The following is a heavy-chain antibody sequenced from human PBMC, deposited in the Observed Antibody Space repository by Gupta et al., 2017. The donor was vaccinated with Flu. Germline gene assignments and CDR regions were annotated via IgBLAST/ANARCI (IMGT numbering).Heavy chain of an antibody. CDR3: ARDCSGGDNCYHHFDF. V-gene: IGHV3-21*02. CDR1: GFTFSTYT. Sequence: EVPPVASGGGLVKPGGSLSLSCAASGFTFSTYTMTSLRQAPGKGLEWVSSISSSSNYIYYADSLKGRFTISRDNAKNSLYLQMNSLRAEDTAVYYCARDCSGGDNCYHHFDFWGQGTLVTVSS. D-gene: IGHD2-15*01. CDR2: ISSSSNYI. J-gene: IGHJ4*02.